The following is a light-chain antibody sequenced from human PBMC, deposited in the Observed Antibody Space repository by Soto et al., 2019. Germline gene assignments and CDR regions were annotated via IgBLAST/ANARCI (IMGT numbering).Light chain of an antibody. CDR2: DVS. J-gene: IGLJ2*01. CDR3: SSYTSSSTPYVV. V-gene: IGLV2-14*01. Sequence: LTQPASVSGSPGQSITISCTGTSSDVGGYNYVSWYQQHPGKAPKLMIYDVSNRPSGVSNRFSGSKSGNTASLTISGLQAEDEADYYCSSYTSSSTPYVVFGGGTQLTVL. CDR1: SSDVGGYNY.